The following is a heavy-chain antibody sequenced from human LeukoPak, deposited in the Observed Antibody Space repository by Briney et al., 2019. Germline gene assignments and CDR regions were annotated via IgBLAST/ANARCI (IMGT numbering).Heavy chain of an antibody. Sequence: KPSGTLSLTCAVSGGSISSYYWSWIRQPPGKGLEWIGNIYYSGSTNYNPSLKSRVTISVDTSKNQFSLKLSSVTAADTAVYYCTRGSIAYYYMDVWGKGTTVTISS. CDR1: GGSISSYY. V-gene: IGHV4-59*01. CDR3: TRGSIAYYYMDV. J-gene: IGHJ6*03. CDR2: IYYSGST. D-gene: IGHD3-22*01.